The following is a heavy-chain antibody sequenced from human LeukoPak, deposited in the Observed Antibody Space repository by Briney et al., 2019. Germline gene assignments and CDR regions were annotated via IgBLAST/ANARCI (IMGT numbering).Heavy chain of an antibody. CDR2: IKQDGSEK. CDR1: GFTSSSYW. D-gene: IGHD6-19*01. V-gene: IGHV3-7*01. CDR3: ARDRGSSGWYEFDY. J-gene: IGHJ4*02. Sequence: GGSLRLSCAASGFTSSSYWMSWVRQAPGKGLEWVANIKQDGSEKYYVDSVKGRFTISRDNVKNSLYLQMNSLRAEDTAVYYCARDRGSSGWYEFDYWGQGTLVTVSS.